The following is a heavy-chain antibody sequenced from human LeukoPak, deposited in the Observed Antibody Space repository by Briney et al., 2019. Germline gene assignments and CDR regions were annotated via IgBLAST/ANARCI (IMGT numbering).Heavy chain of an antibody. V-gene: IGHV4-39*01. J-gene: IGHJ4*02. Sequence: SVTLSLTCTVSGGSISSSSYYWGWIRQPPGKGLEWIGSIYYSGSTYYNPSLKSRVTISVDTSKNQFSLKLSSVTAADTAVYYCARLWFGEMIFDYWGQGTLVTVSS. CDR1: GGSISSSSYY. CDR3: ARLWFGEMIFDY. CDR2: IYYSGST. D-gene: IGHD3-10*01.